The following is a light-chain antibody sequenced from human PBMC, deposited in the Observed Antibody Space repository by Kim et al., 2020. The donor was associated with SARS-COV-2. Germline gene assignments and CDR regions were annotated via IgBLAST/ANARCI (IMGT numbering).Light chain of an antibody. CDR3: QQYGSSPPT. V-gene: IGKV3-20*01. J-gene: IGKJ1*01. Sequence: EIVLTQSPGTLSLSPGERATLSCRASQSVSSTYLAWYQHKPGQAPRLVIYGASSRATGLPDRFSGSGSGTDFTLTISRLEPEDFAVYYCQQYGSSPPTFGQGTKVDIK. CDR1: QSVSSTY. CDR2: GAS.